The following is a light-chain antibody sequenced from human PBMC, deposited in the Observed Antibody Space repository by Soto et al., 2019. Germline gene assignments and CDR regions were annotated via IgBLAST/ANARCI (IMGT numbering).Light chain of an antibody. Sequence: GDRVTVTCRASQGIGTSLAWFQQKPGKPPKLLIYRASTLQSGVPSRFSGFGSGTDFTLAISSLQPEDFATYFCQQHDSVPFTFGPGTKVDF. V-gene: IGKV1-27*01. CDR1: QGIGTS. J-gene: IGKJ3*01. CDR3: QQHDSVPFT. CDR2: RAS.